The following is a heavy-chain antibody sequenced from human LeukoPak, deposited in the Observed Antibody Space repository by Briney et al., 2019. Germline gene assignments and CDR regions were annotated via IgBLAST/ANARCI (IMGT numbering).Heavy chain of an antibody. CDR3: AREVAGLGGETDY. D-gene: IGHD3-3*01. CDR1: GYTFSSYG. V-gene: IGHV1-18*01. Sequence: ASVKVSCKASGYTFSSYGIRWVRQAPGQGLEWMGWISGYNGYTHFAQKFQDRFTMTTDISTTTAYMELRSLRSDDTAVYYCAREVAGLGGETDYRGQGTLVTVSS. CDR2: ISGYNGYT. J-gene: IGHJ4*02.